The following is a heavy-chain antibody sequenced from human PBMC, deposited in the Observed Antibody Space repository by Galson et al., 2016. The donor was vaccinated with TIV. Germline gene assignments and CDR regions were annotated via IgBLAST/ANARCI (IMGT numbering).Heavy chain of an antibody. CDR2: INPIFGTA. D-gene: IGHD3-9*01. J-gene: IGHJ4*02. V-gene: IGHV1-69*06. CDR3: ARGRGYYFDSEVSDFDY. Sequence: SVKVSCKASGGTFSNFVISWVRQAPGQGLEWMGSINPIFGTANYAQKFQGRVTITADTSTNTIYMELSSLRSEDTAVYYCARGRGYYFDSEVSDFDYWGQGSLVTVSS. CDR1: GGTFSNFV.